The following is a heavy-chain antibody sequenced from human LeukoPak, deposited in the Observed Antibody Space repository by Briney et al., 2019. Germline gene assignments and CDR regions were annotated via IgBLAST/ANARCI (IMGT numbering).Heavy chain of an antibody. CDR2: INPSGGST. CDR1: GYTFTSYY. D-gene: IGHD3-22*01. J-gene: IGHJ4*02. Sequence: GASVKVSCKASGYTFTSYYMHWVRQAPGQGLEWMGIINPSGGSTSYAQKFQGRVTMTRDTSISTAYMELSRLRSDDTAVYYCARGDYDSHDYWGQGTLVTVSS. V-gene: IGHV1-46*01. CDR3: ARGDYDSHDY.